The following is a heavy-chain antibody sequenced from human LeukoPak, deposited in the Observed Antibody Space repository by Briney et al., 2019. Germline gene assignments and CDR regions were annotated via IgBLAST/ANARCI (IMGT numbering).Heavy chain of an antibody. Sequence: GGSLRLSCAASGFFFSDSAMAWVRQAPGKGLEWVSTTTGRGDNTHYADSVEGRFTFSRDNSKNTLYLQMNSLRAEDTAVYYCAKVIDFWNGMDVWGQGTTVTVSS. J-gene: IGHJ6*02. D-gene: IGHD3-3*01. V-gene: IGHV3-23*01. CDR3: AKVIDFWNGMDV. CDR1: GFFFSDSA. CDR2: TTGRGDNT.